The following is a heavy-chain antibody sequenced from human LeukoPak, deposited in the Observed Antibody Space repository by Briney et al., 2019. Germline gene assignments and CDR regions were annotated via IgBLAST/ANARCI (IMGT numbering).Heavy chain of an antibody. CDR2: IYYSGST. V-gene: IGHV4-61*05. CDR1: GGSISSSSYY. D-gene: IGHD4-23*01. Sequence: SETLSLTCTVSGGSISSSSYYWGWIRQPPGKGLEWIGYIYYSGSTNYNPSLKSRVTISVKTSKNQFSLKLSSVTAADTAVYYCARARIRWAHRGFDPWGQGTLVTVSS. J-gene: IGHJ5*02. CDR3: ARARIRWAHRGFDP.